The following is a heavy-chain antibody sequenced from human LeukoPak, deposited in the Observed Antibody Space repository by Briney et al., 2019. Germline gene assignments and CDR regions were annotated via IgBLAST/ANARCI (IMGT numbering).Heavy chain of an antibody. CDR2: IGSDGSKK. CDR3: ARQMPSTRLFDS. D-gene: IGHD5/OR15-5a*01. V-gene: IGHV3-30*04. Sequence: PGGSLRLSCVASGFMFSDYAFHWLRQSPDKGLEWVALIGSDGSKKYYADSVQGRFTVSRENSKNTLFLQMNTLRADDTAVYFCARQMPSTRLFDSWGQGTLVTVSS. CDR1: GFMFSDYA. J-gene: IGHJ4*02.